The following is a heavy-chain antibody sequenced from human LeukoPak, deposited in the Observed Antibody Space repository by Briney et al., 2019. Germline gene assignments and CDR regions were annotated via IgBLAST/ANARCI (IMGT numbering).Heavy chain of an antibody. CDR1: GFTFSRYW. D-gene: IGHD2-2*01. J-gene: IGHJ3*02. Sequence: PGGSLRLSCAASGFTFSRYWMSWVRQAPGKGLEWVASINQDGSEQYYVDSVKRRFTISRDNAKNSLYLQMNSLRAEDTAVYYCARRGDISSMSAFDIWGQGTMVTVSS. CDR2: INQDGSEQ. V-gene: IGHV3-7*05. CDR3: ARRGDISSMSAFDI.